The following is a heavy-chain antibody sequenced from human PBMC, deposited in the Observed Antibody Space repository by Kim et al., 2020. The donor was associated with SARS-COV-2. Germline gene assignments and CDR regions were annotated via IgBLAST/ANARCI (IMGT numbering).Heavy chain of an antibody. CDR3: ARDRSGYDFWFDP. J-gene: IGHJ5*02. CDR2: IYYSGRT. CDR1: GDSISDGNYY. D-gene: IGHD5-12*01. V-gene: IGHV4-61*01. Sequence: SETLSLTCSVSGDSISDGNYYWSWIRQPPGKGLEWIGYIYYSGRTNYKPSLKSRVTISVDTSKNQFSLKLSSVTAADTAVYYCARDRSGYDFWFDPWGQG.